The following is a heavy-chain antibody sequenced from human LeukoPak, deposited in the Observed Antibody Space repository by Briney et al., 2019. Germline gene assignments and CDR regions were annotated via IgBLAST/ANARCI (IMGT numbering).Heavy chain of an antibody. CDR2: ISSSGSTI. J-gene: IGHJ6*04. CDR3: AELGITMIGGV. D-gene: IGHD3-10*02. V-gene: IGHV3-48*03. Sequence: QPGGSLRLSCAASGFTFSSYEMNWVRQAPGKGLEWVSYISSSGSTIFYADSVKGRFTISRDNAKNSLYLQMNSLRAEDTAVYYCAELGITMIGGVWGKGTTVTISS. CDR1: GFTFSSYE.